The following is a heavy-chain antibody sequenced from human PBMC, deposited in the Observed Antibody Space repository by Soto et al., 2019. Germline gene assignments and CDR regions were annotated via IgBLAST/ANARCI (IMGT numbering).Heavy chain of an antibody. Sequence: QLQLQESGPGLVKPSETLSLICNVSGGSVSSGGYYWAWIRQPPGKGMEWIASIHYSGISYYNPYLKSKLLIPLDTSKNQFSLNLNSVTAADTAVYYCARGNWNFDSWGQGTLVTVSS. J-gene: IGHJ4*02. CDR3: ARGNWNFDS. CDR2: IHYSGIS. D-gene: IGHD3-3*01. CDR1: GGSVSSGGYY. V-gene: IGHV4-39*01.